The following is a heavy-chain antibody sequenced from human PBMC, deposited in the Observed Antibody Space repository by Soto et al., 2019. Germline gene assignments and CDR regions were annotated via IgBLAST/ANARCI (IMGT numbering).Heavy chain of an antibody. D-gene: IGHD2-2*01. CDR3: TTYCSSTSCQSYPHYYYYYYMDV. J-gene: IGHJ6*03. V-gene: IGHV3-15*01. CDR1: GFGLRNAW. CDR2: IKSKTDGGTT. Sequence: WGCLRHSCADAGFGLRNAWMSWVRQAPGKGLEWVGRIKSKTDGGTTDYAAPVKGRFTISRDDSKNTLYLQMNSLKTEDTAVYYCTTYCSSTSCQSYPHYYYYYYMDVWGKGTTVT.